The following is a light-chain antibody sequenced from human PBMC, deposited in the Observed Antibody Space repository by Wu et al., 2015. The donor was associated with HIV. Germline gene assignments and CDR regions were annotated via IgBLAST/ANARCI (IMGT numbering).Light chain of an antibody. Sequence: EIVMTQSPATLSVSPGTRATLSCRASQSISDKLAWYQQKPGQAPRLLIHDASTRATGIPARFSGSGSGTEFTLTISSLQSEDFAVYYCQQYNNWPPWTFGQGTKVEIK. CDR3: QQYNNWPPWT. V-gene: IGKV3-15*01. CDR2: DAS. J-gene: IGKJ1*01. CDR1: QSISDK.